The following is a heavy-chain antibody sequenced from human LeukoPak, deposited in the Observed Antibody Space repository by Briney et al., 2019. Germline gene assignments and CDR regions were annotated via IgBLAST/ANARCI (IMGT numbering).Heavy chain of an antibody. CDR2: ITSGGDDI. J-gene: IGHJ4*02. D-gene: IGHD6-19*01. Sequence: GGSLRLSCAASGFTFSNQWMTWVRQAPGKGLEWVSSITSGGDDIYYSDSVKGRFTISRDSAKNSLFLQMNNLRAEDTAVYYCATKQWLNSWGQGTRVIVSS. V-gene: IGHV3-21*01. CDR3: ATKQWLNS. CDR1: GFTFSNQW.